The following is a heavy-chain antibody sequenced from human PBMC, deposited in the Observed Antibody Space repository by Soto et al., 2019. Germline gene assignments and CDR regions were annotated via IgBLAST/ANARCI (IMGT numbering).Heavy chain of an antibody. CDR3: ARSYRRYCSGGSCYSYYYYYMDV. CDR1: GGSISSYY. D-gene: IGHD2-15*01. J-gene: IGHJ6*03. CDR2: IYYSGST. Sequence: QVQLQESGPGLVKPSETLSLTCTVSGGSISSYYWSWIRQPPGKGLEWIGYIYYSGSTNYNPSLKIRGTISVDTSKNQFSLKLSSVTAADTAVYYCARSYRRYCSGGSCYSYYYYYMDVWGKGTTVTVSS. V-gene: IGHV4-59*01.